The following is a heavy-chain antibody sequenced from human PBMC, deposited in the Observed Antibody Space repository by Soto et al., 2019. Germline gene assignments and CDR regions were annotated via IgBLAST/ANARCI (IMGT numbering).Heavy chain of an antibody. D-gene: IGHD6-13*01. CDR3: AAGQSTIAAAGISDY. Sequence: SVKVSCKASGFTFTSSAVQWVRQARGQRLEWIGWIVVGSGNTNYAQKFQERVTITRDMSTSTAYMELSSLRSEDTAVYYCAAGQSTIAAAGISDYWGQGTLVTVSS. V-gene: IGHV1-58*01. J-gene: IGHJ4*02. CDR2: IVVGSGNT. CDR1: GFTFTSSA.